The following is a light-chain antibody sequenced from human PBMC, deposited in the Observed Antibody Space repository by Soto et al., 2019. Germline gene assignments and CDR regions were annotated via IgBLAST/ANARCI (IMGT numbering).Light chain of an antibody. CDR3: QSYDSSLSGFV. Sequence: QPVLTQPPSVSGAPGQRVTISCTGSSSNIGAGYSVHWYQQLPGTAPKLLIYTNNNRPSGVPDRFSGSRSGTSASLAITGLQAEDEADYYCQSYDSSLSGFVFGTVTKLTVL. CDR1: SSNIGAGYS. V-gene: IGLV1-40*01. J-gene: IGLJ1*01. CDR2: TNN.